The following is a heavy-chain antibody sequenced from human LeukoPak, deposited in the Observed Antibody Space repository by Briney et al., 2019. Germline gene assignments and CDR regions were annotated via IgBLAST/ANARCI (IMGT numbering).Heavy chain of an antibody. V-gene: IGHV4-59*01. Sequence: SETLSLTCGVSGDSMSGYYWSWIRQPPGKGLEWIGFVYDTGRTTYPAKTNYNPSLAGRVTMSMVTSKNQFSLKLSSVTAADSAVYFCARGHGYNNGYPYFDSWGQGTLVSVSS. CDR3: ARGHGYNNGYPYFDS. CDR1: GDSMSGYY. CDR2: VYDTGRT. J-gene: IGHJ4*02. D-gene: IGHD5-12*01.